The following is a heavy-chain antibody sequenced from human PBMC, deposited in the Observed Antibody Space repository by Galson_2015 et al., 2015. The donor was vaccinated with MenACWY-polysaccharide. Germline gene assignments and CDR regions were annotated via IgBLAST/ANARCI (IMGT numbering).Heavy chain of an antibody. D-gene: IGHD3-16*02. CDR2: LYSLGGT. Sequence: SLRLSCAASGFTVSNNYMNWVRQAPGKGLEWVSVLYSLGGTYYADSVKGRFTISRDDSKNTLYLQMNSLKSEDTAVYFCARGKSWGSYRFFDYWGQGTPVTVSS. J-gene: IGHJ4*02. V-gene: IGHV3-66*02. CDR1: GFTVSNNY. CDR3: ARGKSWGSYRFFDY.